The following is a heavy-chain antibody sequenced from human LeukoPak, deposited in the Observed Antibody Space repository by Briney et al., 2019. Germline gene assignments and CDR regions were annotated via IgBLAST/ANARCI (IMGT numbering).Heavy chain of an antibody. D-gene: IGHD5-12*01. J-gene: IGHJ4*02. CDR3: ARGSGYGDY. Sequence: SETLSLTCTVSRASITTYYCSWIRQPPGKGLEWIGYIYYSGSTNYNPSLKGRVTMSVDTSKNQFSLRLSSVTAADTAVYYCARGSGYGDYWGQGTLVTVSS. CDR2: IYYSGST. CDR1: RASITTYY. V-gene: IGHV4-59*01.